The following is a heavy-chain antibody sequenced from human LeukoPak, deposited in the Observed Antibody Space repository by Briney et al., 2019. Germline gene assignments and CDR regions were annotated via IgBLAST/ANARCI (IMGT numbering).Heavy chain of an antibody. D-gene: IGHD2-15*01. V-gene: IGHV4-4*07. J-gene: IGHJ4*02. CDR1: GGSITSYY. CDR3: ARDSGYSGEPYYLDY. CDR2: IYSSGST. Sequence: SETLSPTCTVSGGSITSYYWSWIRQPAGKGLEWIGRIYSSGSTNYNPSLKSRVTMSVDTSKNQFSLKLSSVTAADTAVYYCARDSGYSGEPYYLDYWGQGTLVTVSS.